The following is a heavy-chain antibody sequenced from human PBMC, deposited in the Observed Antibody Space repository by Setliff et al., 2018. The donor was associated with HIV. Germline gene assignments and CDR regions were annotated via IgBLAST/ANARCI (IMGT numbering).Heavy chain of an antibody. Sequence: ASVKVSCKASGYSFTTSGVSWVRQAPGQGLEWMGWINIRSGNTNYAQNFQGRVTMTTDTSTSTAYMGLRSLRSDDTAVYYCARFRGSGYRHFWGQGTLVTVSS. D-gene: IGHD5-12*01. CDR2: INIRSGNT. J-gene: IGHJ4*02. V-gene: IGHV1-18*01. CDR3: ARFRGSGYRHF. CDR1: GYSFTTSG.